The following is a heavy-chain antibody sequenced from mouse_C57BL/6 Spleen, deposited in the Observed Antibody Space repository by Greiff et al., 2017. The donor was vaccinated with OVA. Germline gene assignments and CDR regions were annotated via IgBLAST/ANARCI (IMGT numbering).Heavy chain of an antibody. D-gene: IGHD6-5*01. J-gene: IGHJ4*01. Sequence: QVQLQQPGAELVKPGASVKLSCKASGYTFTSYWMHWVKQRPGQGLEWIGMIHPNSGSTNYNEKFKSKATLTVDKSSSTAYMQLSSLTSEDSAVYYCARERAYDAMDYWGQGTSVTVSS. CDR2: IHPNSGST. V-gene: IGHV1-64*01. CDR1: GYTFTSYW. CDR3: ARERAYDAMDY.